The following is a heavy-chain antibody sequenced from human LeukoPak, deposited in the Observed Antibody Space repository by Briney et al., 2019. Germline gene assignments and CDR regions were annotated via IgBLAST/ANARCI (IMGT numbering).Heavy chain of an antibody. Sequence: SETLSLTCGVNWGALSGYYWIWIRQTPTQELEWIGEINHSGSTNYNPSLKSRVTISVDTSKNQFYLSLTSLTAADTAVYYCARRRWSSSSVIGYWGRGTRVTVSP. CDR1: WGALSGYY. D-gene: IGHD6-6*01. CDR2: INHSGST. CDR3: ARRRWSSSSVIGY. V-gene: IGHV4-34*01. J-gene: IGHJ4*02.